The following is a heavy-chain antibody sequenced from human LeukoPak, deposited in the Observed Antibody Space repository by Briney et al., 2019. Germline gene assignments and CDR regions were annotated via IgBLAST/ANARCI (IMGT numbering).Heavy chain of an antibody. CDR2: INPSGGST. Sequence: ASVKVSCKASGYTFTSYYMHWVRQAPGQGLEWMGIINPSGGSTSYAQKFQGRVTMTRDTSTSTVYMELSSLRSEDTAVYYRAREMVAAAIDYWGQGTLVTVSS. CDR1: GYTFTSYY. J-gene: IGHJ4*02. D-gene: IGHD2-15*01. CDR3: AREMVAAAIDY. V-gene: IGHV1-46*01.